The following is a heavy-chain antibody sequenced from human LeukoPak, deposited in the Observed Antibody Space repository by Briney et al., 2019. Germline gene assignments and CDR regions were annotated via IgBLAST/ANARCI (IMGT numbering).Heavy chain of an antibody. CDR3: ARVGSGYYYSSPDGMDV. CDR1: GGSIDSTNW. CDR2: IHHDGRI. Sequence: ASETLSLTCDVSGGSIDSTNWWNWVRQPPGKGLEWIGEIHHDGRINYNPSLKSRVTLSVDKSKNQFSLRLNSVTAADTAMYYCARVGSGYYYSSPDGMDVWGQGTTVTVSS. V-gene: IGHV4/OR15-8*01. J-gene: IGHJ6*02. D-gene: IGHD3-22*01.